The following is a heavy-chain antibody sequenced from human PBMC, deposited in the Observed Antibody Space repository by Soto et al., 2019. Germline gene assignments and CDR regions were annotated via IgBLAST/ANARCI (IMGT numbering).Heavy chain of an antibody. Sequence: QVQLVDSGGGLVKPGGSLRLSCAASEFTFSDYYMSWIRQAPGKGLEWVSYISSTSSYTNYADSVKGRFTISRDNAKNSLYLQMNSLRAEDTAVYYCARDAARGGYVDYWGQGTLVTVSS. J-gene: IGHJ4*02. CDR1: EFTFSDYY. D-gene: IGHD5-12*01. CDR3: ARDAARGGYVDY. CDR2: ISSTSSYT. V-gene: IGHV3-11*05.